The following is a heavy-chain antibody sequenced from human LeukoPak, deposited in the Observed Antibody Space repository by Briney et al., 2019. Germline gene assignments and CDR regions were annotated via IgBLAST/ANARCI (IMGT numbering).Heavy chain of an antibody. D-gene: IGHD2-2*01. V-gene: IGHV3-73*01. CDR1: GFTFSGSA. CDR3: TRHIRDIVVVPAAPSVNCYYYMDV. J-gene: IGHJ6*03. CDR2: IRSKANSYAT. Sequence: GGSLRLSCAASGFTFSGSAMHWVRQASGKGLEWVGRIRSKANSYATAYAASVKGRFTISRDDSKNTAYLQMNSLKTEDTAVYYCTRHIRDIVVVPAAPSVNCYYYMDVWGKGTTVTVSS.